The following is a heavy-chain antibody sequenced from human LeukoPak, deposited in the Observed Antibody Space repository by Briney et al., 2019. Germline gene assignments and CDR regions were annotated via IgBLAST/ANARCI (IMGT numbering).Heavy chain of an antibody. J-gene: IGHJ4*02. CDR3: ARGTDIVVVPAAIWV. D-gene: IGHD2-2*02. V-gene: IGHV4-34*01. CDR1: GGSFSGYY. CDR2: INHSGST. Sequence: SETLSLTCAVYGGSFSGYYWSWIRQPPGKGLEWIGEINHSGSTNYNPSLKSRVTISVETSKNQFSLKLSSVTAADTAVYYCARGTDIVVVPAAIWVWGQGTLVTVSS.